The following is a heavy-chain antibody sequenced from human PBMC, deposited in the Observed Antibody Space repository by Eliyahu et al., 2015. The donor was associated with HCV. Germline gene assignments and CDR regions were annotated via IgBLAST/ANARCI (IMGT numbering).Heavy chain of an antibody. J-gene: IGHJ4*02. CDR3: ARVGVTHHYDSSGYYLDY. CDR2: INNNGAFT. V-gene: IGHV3-64*01. D-gene: IGHD3-22*01. CDR1: GFTFXXYX. Sequence: EVQLVESGGGLAQPGGSLRLXCXASGFTFXXYXMQWVRQAPGKGLGSVATINNNGAFTYYSNSVKGRFTISRDNSENTLYLQMGSLRAEDMAVYYCARVGVTHHYDSSGYYLDYWGQGTLVTVSS.